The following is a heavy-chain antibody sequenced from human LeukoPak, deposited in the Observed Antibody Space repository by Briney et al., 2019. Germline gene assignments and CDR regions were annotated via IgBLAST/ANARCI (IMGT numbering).Heavy chain of an antibody. CDR2: MNPNSGNT. J-gene: IGHJ6*02. D-gene: IGHD3-10*01. V-gene: IGHV1-8*01. CDR1: GYTFTGYD. CDR3: ARDTHYNYYGSGDGMDV. Sequence: ASVKVSCKASGYTFTGYDINWVRQATGQGLEWMGWMNPNSGNTGYAQKFQGRVTMTRNTSISTAYMELSSLRSEDTAVYYCARDTHYNYYGSGDGMDVWGQGTTVTVSS.